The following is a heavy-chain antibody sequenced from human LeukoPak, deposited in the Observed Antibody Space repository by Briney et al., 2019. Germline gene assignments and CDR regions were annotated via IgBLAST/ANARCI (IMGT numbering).Heavy chain of an antibody. Sequence: SETLSLTCTVSGGSISSYYWSWIRQPPGKGLEWIGYIYYSGSTNYNPSLKSRVTISVDTSKNQFSLKLSSVTAAGTAVYYCARGSIAARPDGLYDYWGQGTLVTVSS. CDR2: IYYSGST. D-gene: IGHD6-6*01. J-gene: IGHJ4*02. CDR1: GGSISSYY. CDR3: ARGSIAARPDGLYDY. V-gene: IGHV4-59*01.